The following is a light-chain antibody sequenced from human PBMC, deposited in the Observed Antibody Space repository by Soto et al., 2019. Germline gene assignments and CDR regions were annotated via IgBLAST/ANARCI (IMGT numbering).Light chain of an antibody. Sequence: DIQMTQSPSSLSASVGDRVTITCRASQGIRNDLGWFQQKPGKAPKLLIYSISRLESGVPSRFSGSESETEFNLTISSLQPEDFATYYCLQHHSFPFTFGQGTKLEI. CDR3: LQHHSFPFT. J-gene: IGKJ2*01. V-gene: IGKV1-17*01. CDR1: QGIRND. CDR2: SIS.